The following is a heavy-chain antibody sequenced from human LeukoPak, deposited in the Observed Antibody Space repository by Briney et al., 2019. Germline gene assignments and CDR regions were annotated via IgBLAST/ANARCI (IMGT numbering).Heavy chain of an antibody. CDR3: ARDLREWLRSILIY. CDR2: ISYDGSNK. CDR1: GFTFSNYA. J-gene: IGHJ4*02. Sequence: GRSLRLSCAASGFTFSNYAMHWVRQAPGKGLEWVAIISYDGSNKYYADSVKGRFTISRDNYKNTLFLEMNSLGPEDTAVYYCARDLREWLRSILIYWGQGTQVTVST. V-gene: IGHV3-30*04. D-gene: IGHD5-12*01.